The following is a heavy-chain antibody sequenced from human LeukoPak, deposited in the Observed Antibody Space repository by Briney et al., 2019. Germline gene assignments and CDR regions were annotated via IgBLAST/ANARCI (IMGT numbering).Heavy chain of an antibody. V-gene: IGHV1-46*01. J-gene: IGHJ4*02. CDR3: ARDVSSGYSPHFDY. Sequence: GGSLRLSCAASGFTFSSYAMSWVRQAPGQGLEWMGIINPSGGSTSYAQKFQGRVTMTRDTSTSTVYMELSSLRSEDTAVYYCARDVSSGYSPHFDYWGQGTLVTVSS. CDR1: GFTFSSYA. CDR2: INPSGGST. D-gene: IGHD3-22*01.